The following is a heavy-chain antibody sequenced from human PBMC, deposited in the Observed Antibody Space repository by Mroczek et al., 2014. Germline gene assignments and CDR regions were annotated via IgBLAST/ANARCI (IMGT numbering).Heavy chain of an antibody. CDR3: AKRGIYSSGPLDP. D-gene: IGHD6-19*01. Sequence: ESGGGVVQPGRSLRLSCAASGFTFSSYGMHWVRQAPGKGLEWVAVISYDGSNKYYADSVKGRFTISRDNSKNTLYLQMNSLRAEDTAVYYCAKRGIYSSGPLDPWGQGTLVTVSS. CDR2: ISYDGSNK. V-gene: IGHV3-30*18. J-gene: IGHJ5*02. CDR1: GFTFSSYG.